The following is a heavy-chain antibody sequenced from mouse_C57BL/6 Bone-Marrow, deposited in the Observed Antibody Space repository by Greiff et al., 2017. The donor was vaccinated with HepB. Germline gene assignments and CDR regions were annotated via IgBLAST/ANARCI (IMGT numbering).Heavy chain of an antibody. CDR3: ARDYRFAY. CDR1: GYSFTGYY. Sequence: VQLQQSGPELVKPGASVKISCKASGYSFTGYYMNWVKQSPEKSLEWIGEINPSTGGTTYNQKFKAKATLTVDKSSSTAYMQLNGLTSEDSAVYYCARDYRFAYWGQGTLVTVSA. J-gene: IGHJ3*01. CDR2: INPSTGGT. D-gene: IGHD2-4*01. V-gene: IGHV1-42*01.